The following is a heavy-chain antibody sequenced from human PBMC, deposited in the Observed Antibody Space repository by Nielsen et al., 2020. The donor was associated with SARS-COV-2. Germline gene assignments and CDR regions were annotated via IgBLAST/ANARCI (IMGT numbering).Heavy chain of an antibody. J-gene: IGHJ5*02. V-gene: IGHV3-23*01. D-gene: IGHD3-22*01. CDR3: AKTQSYDSSGYYFPHNWFDP. CDR2: VSSSGGST. CDR1: GFTFNIYA. Sequence: GESLKISCAASGFTFNIYAMAWVRRIPGRGLQWVTGVSSSGGSTYYTDSVKGRFTISRDNSKNTLYLEMHSLRLEDTAVYYCAKTQSYDSSGYYFPHNWFDPWGQGTLVTVSS.